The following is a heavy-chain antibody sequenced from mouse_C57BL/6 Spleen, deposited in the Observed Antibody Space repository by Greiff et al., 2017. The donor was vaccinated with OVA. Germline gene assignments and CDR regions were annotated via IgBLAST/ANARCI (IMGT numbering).Heavy chain of an antibody. CDR1: GFTFSDAW. D-gene: IGHD4-1*01. CDR2: IRNKANNYAT. J-gene: IGHJ1*03. CDR3: TRPGTLWYFDV. V-gene: IGHV6-6*01. Sequence: EVQRVESGGGLVQPGGSMKLSCAASGFTFSDAWMDWVRQSPEKGLEWVAEIRNKANNYATYYAEAVKGRFTISRDDSKSSVYLQMNSLRAEDTGIYYCTRPGTLWYFDVWGTGTTVTVSS.